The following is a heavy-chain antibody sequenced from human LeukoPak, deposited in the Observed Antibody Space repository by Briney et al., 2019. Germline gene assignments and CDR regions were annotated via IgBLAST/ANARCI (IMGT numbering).Heavy chain of an antibody. V-gene: IGHV1-46*01. CDR3: AVNDFWSGYYDAFDI. Sequence: ASVKVSCKASGYTFTSYYMHWVRQAPGQGLEWMGIINPSGGSTSYAQKFQGRVTMTRDTSTSTVYMELSSLRSGDTAVYYCAVNDFWSGYYDAFDIWGQGTMVTVSS. CDR1: GYTFTSYY. CDR2: INPSGGST. D-gene: IGHD3-3*01. J-gene: IGHJ3*02.